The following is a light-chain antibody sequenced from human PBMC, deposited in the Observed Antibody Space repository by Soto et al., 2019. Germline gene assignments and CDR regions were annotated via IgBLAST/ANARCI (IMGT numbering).Light chain of an antibody. J-gene: IGKJ1*01. CDR3: QQYVGWT. CDR1: SNVGSSH. Sequence: EIVLTQSPGTLSLSPGEGPTLSCRARSNVGSSHLAWYQQKPGQAPRLLIYGASSRATGVPDRFSGSGSGTDFTLTTSRLEPEDSAVYYCQQYVGWTFGQGTKVEIK. V-gene: IGKV3-20*01. CDR2: GAS.